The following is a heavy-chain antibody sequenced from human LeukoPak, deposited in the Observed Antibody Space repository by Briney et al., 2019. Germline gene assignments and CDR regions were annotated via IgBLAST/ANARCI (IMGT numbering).Heavy chain of an antibody. Sequence: GGSLRVSCAASGFTFSAYALSWVRQAPGKGLEWVSAISGTAASTYYADSVKGQFTISRDNSKSTLYLQMNSLRAEDTAIYYCAKGVRFLDWWMLDYWGQGSLVTVSS. CDR2: ISGTAAST. V-gene: IGHV3-23*01. D-gene: IGHD3-9*01. CDR3: AKGVRFLDWWMLDY. J-gene: IGHJ4*02. CDR1: GFTFSAYA.